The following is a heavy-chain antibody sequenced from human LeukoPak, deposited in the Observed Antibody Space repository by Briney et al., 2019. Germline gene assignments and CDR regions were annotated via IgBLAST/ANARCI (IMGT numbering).Heavy chain of an antibody. Sequence: GGSLRLSCAASGFTFSSYAMSWVRQAPGKGLEWVSAICGSGGSTYYADSVKGRFTISRDNSKNTLYLQMNSLRAEDTAIYYCAKDLLYSNTPKYYYYGMDVWGQGTTVTVSS. D-gene: IGHD6-13*01. J-gene: IGHJ6*02. CDR1: GFTFSSYA. CDR3: AKDLLYSNTPKYYYYGMDV. V-gene: IGHV3-23*01. CDR2: ICGSGGST.